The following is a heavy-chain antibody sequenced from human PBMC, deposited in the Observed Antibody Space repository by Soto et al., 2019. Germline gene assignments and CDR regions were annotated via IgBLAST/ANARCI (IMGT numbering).Heavy chain of an antibody. Sequence: GSLRLSCAASGFTFSNAWMSWVRQAPGKGLEWVGRIKSKTDGGTTDYAAPVKGRFTISRDDSKNTLYLQMNSLKTEDTAVYYCTTDGGPHSTAMVAFTWGQGTLVTVSS. CDR3: TTDGGPHSTAMVAFT. D-gene: IGHD5-18*01. CDR2: IKSKTDGGTT. V-gene: IGHV3-15*01. CDR1: GFTFSNAW. J-gene: IGHJ4*02.